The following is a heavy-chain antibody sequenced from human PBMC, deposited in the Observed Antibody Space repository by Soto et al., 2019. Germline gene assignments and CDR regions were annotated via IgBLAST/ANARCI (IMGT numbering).Heavy chain of an antibody. CDR2: IRSKAYSGTA. CDR1: GFTFGDYA. Sequence: GGSLRLSCTASGFTFGDYAMSWFRQAPGKGLEWVGFIRSKAYSGTAEYAASVKGRFTLSRDDSRNIAYLQMNSLKTEDTAVYYCSRDRSGITMIRGVADYWGQGTLVTVS. D-gene: IGHD3-10*01. V-gene: IGHV3-49*03. J-gene: IGHJ4*02. CDR3: SRDRSGITMIRGVADY.